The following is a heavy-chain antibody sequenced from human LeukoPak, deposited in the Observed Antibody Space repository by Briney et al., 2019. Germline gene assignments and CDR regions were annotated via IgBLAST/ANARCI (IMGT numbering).Heavy chain of an antibody. V-gene: IGHV4-39*01. J-gene: IGHJ4*02. CDR2: ICYSGST. D-gene: IGHD3-16*01. Sequence: PSETLSLTCTVSGGSISSSSYYWGWIRQPPGKGLEWIGSICYSGSTYYNPSLKSRVTISVDTSKNQFSLKLSSVTAADTAVYYCARGNYVWGSYDYFDYWGQGTLVTVSS. CDR3: ARGNYVWGSYDYFDY. CDR1: GGSISSSSYY.